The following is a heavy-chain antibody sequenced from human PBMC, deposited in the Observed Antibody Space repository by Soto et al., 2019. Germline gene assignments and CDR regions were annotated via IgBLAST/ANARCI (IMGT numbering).Heavy chain of an antibody. CDR1: GYNFTNYW. CDR2: IYPGDSDT. D-gene: IGHD3-22*01. Sequence: GESLKISCKGSGYNFTNYWIAWVRQMPGKGLEWMGIIYPGDSDTRYSPSFEGQVTISADKSISTAYLQWSSLKASDTAMYYCARVDYYASRGYYSLMDVWGQGTTVTVSS. CDR3: ARVDYYASRGYYSLMDV. V-gene: IGHV5-51*01. J-gene: IGHJ6*02.